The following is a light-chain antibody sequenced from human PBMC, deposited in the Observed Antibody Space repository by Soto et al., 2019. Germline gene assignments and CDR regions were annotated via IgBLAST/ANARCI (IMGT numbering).Light chain of an antibody. J-gene: IGKJ1*01. CDR2: GAS. CDR3: QQYGSSGT. CDR1: QRVSSS. V-gene: IGKV3-20*01. Sequence: IVLTQSPATLSLSPGDRATLSCRASQRVSSSLAWYQQKPGQAPRLLIYGASSRATGIPDRFSGSGSGTDFTLSISRLEPEDFAVYYCQQYGSSGTFGQRAKVDVK.